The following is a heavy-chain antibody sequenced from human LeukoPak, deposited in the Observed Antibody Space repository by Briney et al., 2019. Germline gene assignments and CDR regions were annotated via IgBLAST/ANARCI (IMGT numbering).Heavy chain of an antibody. CDR3: ARDRDSSSSFDY. J-gene: IGHJ4*02. V-gene: IGHV3-7*05. Sequence: GGSLRLSCAASGFTFSSYGMSWVRQAPGKGLEWVANIKQDGSEKYYVDSVKGRSTISRDNAKNSLYLQMNSLRAEDTAVYYCARDRDSSSSFDYWGQGTLVTVSS. CDR1: GFTFSSYG. CDR2: IKQDGSEK. D-gene: IGHD6-6*01.